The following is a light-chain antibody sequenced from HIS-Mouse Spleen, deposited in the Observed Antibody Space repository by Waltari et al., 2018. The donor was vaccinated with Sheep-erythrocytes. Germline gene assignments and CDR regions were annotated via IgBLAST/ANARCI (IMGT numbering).Light chain of an antibody. CDR1: KSVSSSY. CDR3: QQYGSSPLT. V-gene: IGKV3-20*01. J-gene: IGKJ4*01. Sequence: EIVLTQSPGTLSLSPGERATLSCRASKSVSSSYLAWYQQKPGQAPRLLIYGASRRATGIPDRFSGSGSGTDFTLTISRLEPEDFAVYYCQQYGSSPLTFGGGTKVEIK. CDR2: GAS.